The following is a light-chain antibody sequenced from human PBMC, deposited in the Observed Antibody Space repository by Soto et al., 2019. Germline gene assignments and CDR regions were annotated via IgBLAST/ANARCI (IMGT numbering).Light chain of an antibody. CDR2: GTS. CDR3: QQYATSPRLT. CDR1: QSVSSGY. J-gene: IGKJ4*01. V-gene: IGKV3-20*01. Sequence: EIVLTQSPGTLSLSPGERVTLSCRANQSVSSGYLAWYQQKPGQAPRLVIYGTSSRPTGIPDRFSGSGSGTDFTLTIGRLEPEDFAVYYCQQYATSPRLTFGGGTKV.